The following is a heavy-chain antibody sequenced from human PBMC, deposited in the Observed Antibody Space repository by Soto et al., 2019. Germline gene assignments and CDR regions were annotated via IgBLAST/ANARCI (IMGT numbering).Heavy chain of an antibody. CDR3: AKDLQYYDILTGYYMGGAFDI. D-gene: IGHD3-9*01. CDR2: ISGSGGST. J-gene: IGHJ3*02. Sequence: GGSLRLSCAASGFTFSSYAMSWVRQAPGKGLEWVSAISGSGGSTYYADSVKGRFTISRDNSKNTLYLQMNSLRAEDTAVYYCAKDLQYYDILTGYYMGGAFDIWGQGTMVTVS. V-gene: IGHV3-23*01. CDR1: GFTFSSYA.